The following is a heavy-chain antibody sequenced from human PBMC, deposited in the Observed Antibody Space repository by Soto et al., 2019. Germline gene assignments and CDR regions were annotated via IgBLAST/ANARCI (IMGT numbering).Heavy chain of an antibody. CDR2: IYPGDSDT. D-gene: IGHD6-13*01. CDR3: ASTMRKAAAGHGMDV. J-gene: IGHJ6*02. V-gene: IGHV5-51*01. CDR1: GYSFTSYW. Sequence: GESLKISCKGSGYSFTSYWIGWVRQMPGKGLEWMGIIYPGDSDTRYSPSFQGQVTISADKSISTAYLQWSSLKASDTAMYYCASTMRKAAAGHGMDVWGQGTTVPVSS.